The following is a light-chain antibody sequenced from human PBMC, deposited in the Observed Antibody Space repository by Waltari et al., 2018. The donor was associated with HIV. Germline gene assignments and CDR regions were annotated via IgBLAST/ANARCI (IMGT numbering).Light chain of an antibody. J-gene: IGLJ2*01. CDR2: GYN. Sequence: QSVLTQPPSVSGAPGQRVTISCTGSSSHIGADYQVNWYRQLPGTAPKLLIYGYNNRTPVVPDRLSGSTFGTSASLASTGLQAEDEADYYCHSYDSSLDGWFFGGGTKRTVL. V-gene: IGLV1-40*01. CDR3: HSYDSSLDGWF. CDR1: SSHIGADYQ.